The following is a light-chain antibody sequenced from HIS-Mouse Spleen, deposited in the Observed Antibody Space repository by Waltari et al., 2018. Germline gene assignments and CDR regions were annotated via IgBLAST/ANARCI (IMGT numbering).Light chain of an antibody. CDR3: SSHTSSSPYVV. Sequence: QSALTQPASVSGSPGQSITIPCTGTSSDVGGYNYVPWYQQHPGKAPKLMIYEVSNRPSGVSNRFSGSKSGNTASLTISGLQAEDEADYYCSSHTSSSPYVVFGGGTKLTVL. CDR2: EVS. J-gene: IGLJ2*01. V-gene: IGLV2-14*01. CDR1: SSDVGGYNY.